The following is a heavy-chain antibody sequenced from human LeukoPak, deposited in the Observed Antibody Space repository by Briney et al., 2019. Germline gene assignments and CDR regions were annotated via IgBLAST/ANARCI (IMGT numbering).Heavy chain of an antibody. CDR3: ASSTYYVYYFDY. V-gene: IGHV1-69*13. CDR2: IIPIFGTA. D-gene: IGHD2/OR15-2a*01. J-gene: IGHJ4*02. Sequence: SVKVSCKASGGTFSSYAISWVRQAPGQGLEWMGGIIPIFGTANYAQKFQGRVTITADESTSTAYMELSSLRSEDTAVYYCASSTYYVYYFDYWGQGALVTVSS. CDR1: GGTFSSYA.